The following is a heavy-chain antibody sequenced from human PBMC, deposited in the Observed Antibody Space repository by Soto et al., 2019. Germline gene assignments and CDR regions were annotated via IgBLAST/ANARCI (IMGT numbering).Heavy chain of an antibody. CDR3: ARDLTSWTPLIDH. Sequence: SLSRYRFHWSRQAPGKGLAWVQGPGSNGITTSYSGFVKGRFTISRGTSKNVLYLKLNRLAAEATAVSYCARDLTSWTPLIDHWGQETQVTVSS. J-gene: IGHJ4*02. D-gene: IGHD1-1*01. CDR1: SLSRYR. V-gene: IGHV3-33*01. CDR2: PGSNGITT.